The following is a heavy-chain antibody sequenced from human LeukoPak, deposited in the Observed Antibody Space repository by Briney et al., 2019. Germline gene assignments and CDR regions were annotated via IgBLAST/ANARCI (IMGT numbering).Heavy chain of an antibody. Sequence: PSETLSLTCTVSGGSISSYYWSWIRQPPGKGLEWIGYIYYSGSTNYNPSLKSRVTISVDTSKNQFSLKLSSVTAADTAVYYCARRNGTIFGVDDPFDPWGQGTLVTVSS. CDR1: GGSISSYY. V-gene: IGHV4-59*08. CDR2: IYYSGST. CDR3: ARRNGTIFGVDDPFDP. J-gene: IGHJ5*02. D-gene: IGHD3-3*01.